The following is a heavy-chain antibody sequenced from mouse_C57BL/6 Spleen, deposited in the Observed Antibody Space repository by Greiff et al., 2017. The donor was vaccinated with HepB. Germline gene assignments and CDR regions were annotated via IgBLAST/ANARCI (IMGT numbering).Heavy chain of an antibody. CDR3: ARRGGYSNYGFDY. J-gene: IGHJ2*01. D-gene: IGHD2-5*01. Sequence: VQLMESGPELVKPGASVKISCKASGYAFSSSWMNWVKQRPGKGLEWIGRIYPGDGDTNYNGKFKGKATLTADKSSSTAYMQLSSLTSEDSAVYYCARRGGYSNYGFDYWGQGTTLTVSS. V-gene: IGHV1-82*01. CDR1: GYAFSSSW. CDR2: IYPGDGDT.